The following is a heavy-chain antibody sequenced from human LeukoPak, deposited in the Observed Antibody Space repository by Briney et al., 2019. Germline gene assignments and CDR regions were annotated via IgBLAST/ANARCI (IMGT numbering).Heavy chain of an antibody. Sequence: ASVKVSCKASGYTFTSYGISWVRQAPGQGLEWMGWISAYNGNTNYAQKLQGRFTMTTDTSTSTAYMELRSLRSDDTAVYYCAREMHYYDSSGPWRGYYFDYWGQGTLVTVSS. D-gene: IGHD3-22*01. V-gene: IGHV1-18*01. CDR3: AREMHYYDSSGPWRGYYFDY. J-gene: IGHJ4*02. CDR2: ISAYNGNT. CDR1: GYTFTSYG.